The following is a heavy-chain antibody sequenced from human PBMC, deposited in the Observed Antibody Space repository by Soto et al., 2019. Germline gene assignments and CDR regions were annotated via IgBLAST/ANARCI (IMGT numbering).Heavy chain of an antibody. D-gene: IGHD2-15*01. J-gene: IGHJ5*02. CDR3: ARQGYCSGVSCYNNWFDP. CDR1: GGTFSNYT. Sequence: QVQLVQSGAEVKKPGSSVKVSCKASGGTFSNYTISWLRQAPGQGLEWMGGFIPIFRTPNYAQKFRCRVTITADDSTNTAYMELSSLRSEDTAVYYCARQGYCSGVSCYNNWFDPWGQGTLVTVSS. CDR2: FIPIFRTP. V-gene: IGHV1-69*01.